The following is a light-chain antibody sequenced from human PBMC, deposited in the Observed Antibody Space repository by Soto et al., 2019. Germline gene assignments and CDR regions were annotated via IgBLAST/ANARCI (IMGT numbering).Light chain of an antibody. V-gene: IGKV1-33*01. Sequence: DIHMTQSTSSLSASVRDRVTITCQASQDISNYLNWYQQKPGKAPKLLIYDASNLETGVPSRFSGSGSGTDFTFTISSLQPEDIATYYCQQYDNPSLTFGGGNKVDIK. CDR3: QQYDNPSLT. CDR2: DAS. CDR1: QDISNY. J-gene: IGKJ4*01.